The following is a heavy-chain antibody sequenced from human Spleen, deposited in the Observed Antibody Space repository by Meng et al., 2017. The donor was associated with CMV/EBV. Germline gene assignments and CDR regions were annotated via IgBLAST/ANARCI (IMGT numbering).Heavy chain of an antibody. D-gene: IGHD3-9*01. V-gene: IGHV3-21*01. J-gene: IGHJ4*02. CDR3: ASDTYYDILTGYQPYYFDY. Sequence: GESLKISCAASGFTFSSYSMNWVRQAPGKGLEWVSSISSSSSYIYYADSVKGRFTISRDNAKNSLYLQMNSLRAEDTAVYYCASDTYYDILTGYQPYYFDYWGQGTLVTV. CDR2: ISSSSSYI. CDR1: GFTFSSYS.